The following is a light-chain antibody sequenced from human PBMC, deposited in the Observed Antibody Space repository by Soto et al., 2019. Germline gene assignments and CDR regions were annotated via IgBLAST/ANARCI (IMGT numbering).Light chain of an antibody. CDR3: QQRSNWPPT. J-gene: IGKJ4*01. V-gene: IGKV3-11*01. CDR1: QSVSSY. CDR2: DAS. Sequence: IVSTQSPSTLSLSPGERATLSCRASQSVSSYLAWYQQEPGQAPRLLIYDASNRATGIPARFSGSGSGTDFTLTISTLEPEDFAVYYCQQRSNWPPTFGGGTKVDIK.